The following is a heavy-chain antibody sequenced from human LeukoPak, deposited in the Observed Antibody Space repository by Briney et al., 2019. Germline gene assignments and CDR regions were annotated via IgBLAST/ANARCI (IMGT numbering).Heavy chain of an antibody. CDR2: INPNSGGT. CDR3: ARDEATSSASPGGL. V-gene: IGHV1-2*02. D-gene: IGHD6-6*01. Sequence: ASVKVSCKASGYTFTGHHLHWVRQAPGQGLEWMGWINPNSGGTNYAQKFQDRVTMTRDTSISTAYMELSGLTSDDTAVYYCARDEATSSASPGGLWGQGTLVTVSS. J-gene: IGHJ4*02. CDR1: GYTFTGHH.